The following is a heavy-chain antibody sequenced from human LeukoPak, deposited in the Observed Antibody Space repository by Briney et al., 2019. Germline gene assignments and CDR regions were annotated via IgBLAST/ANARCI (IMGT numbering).Heavy chain of an antibody. CDR2: ISSSSSYI. J-gene: IGHJ6*03. CDR1: GFTFSSYS. V-gene: IGHV3-21*01. Sequence: PGGSLRLSCAASGFTFSSYSMNWVRQAPGKGLEWVSSISSSSSYIYYADSVKGRFTISRDNAKNSLYLQMNSLRAEDTAVYYCQMYGSGSYNYYYYYMDVWGKGTTVTVSS. CDR3: QMYGSGSYNYYYYYMDV. D-gene: IGHD3-10*01.